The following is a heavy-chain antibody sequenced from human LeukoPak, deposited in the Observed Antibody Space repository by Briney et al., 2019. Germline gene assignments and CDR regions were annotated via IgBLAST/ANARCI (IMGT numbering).Heavy chain of an antibody. V-gene: IGHV3-9*03. Sequence: GRSLRLSCAASGFTFDDYAMHWVRQAPGKGLEWVSGVSWNSGSIGYADSVKGRFTISRDNAKNSLYLQMTSLRAEDMALYYCAKGDGGYPYPEYYFDYWGQGTLVTVSS. CDR1: GFTFDDYA. CDR3: AKGDGGYPYPEYYFDY. D-gene: IGHD3-22*01. J-gene: IGHJ4*02. CDR2: VSWNSGSI.